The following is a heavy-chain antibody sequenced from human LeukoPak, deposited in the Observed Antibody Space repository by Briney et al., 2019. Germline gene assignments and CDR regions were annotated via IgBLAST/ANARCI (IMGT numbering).Heavy chain of an antibody. CDR3: AKDQSYGDYALDYYFDY. CDR1: GFTFSDYY. Sequence: GGSLRLSCAASGFTFSDYYMSWIRQAPGKGLEWVSYISSSSSTIYYADSVKGRFTISRDNAKNSLYLQMNSLRAEDTAVYYCAKDQSYGDYALDYYFDYWGQGTLVTVSS. J-gene: IGHJ4*02. V-gene: IGHV3-11*04. D-gene: IGHD4-17*01. CDR2: ISSSSSTI.